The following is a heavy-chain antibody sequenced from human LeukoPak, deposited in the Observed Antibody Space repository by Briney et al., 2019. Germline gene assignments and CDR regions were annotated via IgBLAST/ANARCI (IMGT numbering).Heavy chain of an antibody. CDR2: ISSSGSTI. CDR3: ARDTFNYFDY. Sequence: GGSLRLSCAASGFTFSSYEMNWVRQAPGKGLEWVSYISSSGSTIYYADSVKGRFTISRDNAKNSLCLQMNSLRAEHTAVYYCARDTFNYFDYWGQGTLVTVSS. V-gene: IGHV3-48*03. CDR1: GFTFSSYE. J-gene: IGHJ4*02.